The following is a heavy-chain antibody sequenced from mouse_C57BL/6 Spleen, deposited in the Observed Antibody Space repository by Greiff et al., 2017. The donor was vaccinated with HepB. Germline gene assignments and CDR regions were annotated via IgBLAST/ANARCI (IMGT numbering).Heavy chain of an antibody. CDR2: IRNKANNHAT. CDR1: GFTFSDAW. Sequence: EVKVVESGGGLVQPGGSMKLSCAASGFTFSDAWMDWVRQSPEKGLEWVAEIRNKANNHATYYAESVKGRFTISRDDSKSSVYLQMNSLRAEDTGIYYCTITGTVYYFDYWGQGTTLTVSA. CDR3: TITGTVYYFDY. V-gene: IGHV6-6*01. D-gene: IGHD4-1*01. J-gene: IGHJ2*01.